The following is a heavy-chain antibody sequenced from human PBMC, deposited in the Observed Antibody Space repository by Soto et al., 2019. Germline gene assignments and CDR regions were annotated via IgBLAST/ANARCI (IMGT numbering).Heavy chain of an antibody. V-gene: IGHV1-69*18. CDR3: ARVVMTTAPASFYYGLDV. CDR1: GGTFSTYG. Sequence: QVQLVQSGAEVRKPGSSVTVSCKASGGTFSTYGITWVRQAPGQGLEWMGNIIPLIGTANYAQRFRGRVTITEEESTTTAYMELISLRSEATAVYYCARVVMTTAPASFYYGLDVWVQGTTVTVSS. CDR2: IIPLIGTA. D-gene: IGHD4-4*01. J-gene: IGHJ6*02.